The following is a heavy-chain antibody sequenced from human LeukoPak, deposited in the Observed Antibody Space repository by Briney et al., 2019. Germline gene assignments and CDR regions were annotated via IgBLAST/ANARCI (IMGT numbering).Heavy chain of an antibody. CDR3: ARQGEGDIVVVSKPYYYYYGMDV. CDR2: IYYSGST. Sequence: SETLSLTCTVSGGSISSSSYYWGWIRQPPGKGLEWIGSIYYSGSTYYNPSLKSRVTISVDTSKNQFSLKLSSVTAADTAVYYCARQGEGDIVVVSKPYYYYYGMDVWGQGTTVTVSS. CDR1: GGSISSSSYY. D-gene: IGHD2-2*01. V-gene: IGHV4-39*01. J-gene: IGHJ6*02.